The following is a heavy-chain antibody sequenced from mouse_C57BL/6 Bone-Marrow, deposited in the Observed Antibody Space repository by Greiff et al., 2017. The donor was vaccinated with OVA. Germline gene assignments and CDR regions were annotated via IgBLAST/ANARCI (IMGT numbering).Heavy chain of an antibody. J-gene: IGHJ4*01. CDR2: IYPGSGNT. V-gene: IGHV1-66*01. CDR1: GYSFTSYY. Sequence: QVQLKESGPELVKPGASVKISCKASGYSFTSYYIHWVKQRPGQGLEWIGWIYPGSGNTKYNEKFKGKATLTADTSSSTAYMQLSSLTSEDSAVYYCARYPLITTVVDYWGQGTSVTVSS. D-gene: IGHD1-1*01. CDR3: ARYPLITTVVDY.